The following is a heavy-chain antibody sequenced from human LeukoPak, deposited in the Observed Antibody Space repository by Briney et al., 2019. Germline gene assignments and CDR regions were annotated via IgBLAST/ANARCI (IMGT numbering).Heavy chain of an antibody. Sequence: GGSLRLSCAASGFTFSSYSMNWVRQAPGKGLEWVSSISSSSSYIYYADSVKGRFTISRDNAKNSLYLQMNSLRAEDTAVYYCASHSPDSWSGYYTGLRYGMDVWGQGTTVTVSS. CDR1: GFTFSSYS. J-gene: IGHJ6*02. CDR2: ISSSSSYI. V-gene: IGHV3-21*01. CDR3: ASHSPDSWSGYYTGLRYGMDV. D-gene: IGHD3-3*01.